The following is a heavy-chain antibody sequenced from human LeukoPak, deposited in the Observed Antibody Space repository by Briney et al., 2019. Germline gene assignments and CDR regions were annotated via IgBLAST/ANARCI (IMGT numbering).Heavy chain of an antibody. CDR1: GYTFTGYY. CDR2: INPNSGGT. D-gene: IGHD1-26*01. CDR3: ASPWREGPLDYYYYGMDV. V-gene: IGHV1-2*02. Sequence: ASVKVSCKASGYTFTGYYMHWVRQAPGQGLEWMGWINPNSGGTNYAQKFQGRVTMTRDTYISTAYMELSRLRSDDTAVYYCASPWREGPLDYYYYGMDVWGQGTTVTASS. J-gene: IGHJ6*02.